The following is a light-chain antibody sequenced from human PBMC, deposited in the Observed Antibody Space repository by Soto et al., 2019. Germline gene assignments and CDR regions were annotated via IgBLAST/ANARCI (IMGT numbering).Light chain of an antibody. Sequence: QSALTQPASVSGSPGQSITISCTGTSSDVGSYNLVSWYQQEPGKAPKLMIYEGSKRPSGVSNRFSGSKSGNTASLTISGLQAEDEADYYCCSYAGSGTSVVFGGVTKLTVL. V-gene: IGLV2-23*01. CDR2: EGS. CDR3: CSYAGSGTSVV. CDR1: SSDVGSYNL. J-gene: IGLJ2*01.